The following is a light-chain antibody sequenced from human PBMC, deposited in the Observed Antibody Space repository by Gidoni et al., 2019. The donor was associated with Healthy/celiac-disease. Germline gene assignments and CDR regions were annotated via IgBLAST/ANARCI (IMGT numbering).Light chain of an antibody. V-gene: IGKV3-11*01. CDR2: DAS. Sequence: DIVLTQSPATLSLSPGERATLSCRASQSVSSYLAWYQQKPGQAPRLLIYDASNRATGIPARFSGSGSGTDFTLTISSLEPEDFAVYYCQQRSNWPPVFXGXTKVEIK. J-gene: IGKJ4*01. CDR3: QQRSNWPPV. CDR1: QSVSSY.